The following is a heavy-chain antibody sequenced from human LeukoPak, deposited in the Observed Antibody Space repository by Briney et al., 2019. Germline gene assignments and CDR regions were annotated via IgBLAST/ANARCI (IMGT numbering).Heavy chain of an antibody. CDR2: IKQDGSEK. V-gene: IGHV3-7*03. Sequence: QPGGSLRLSCVGSGFNFSRYWMSWVRQAPGKGLEWVANIKQDGSEKHYVDSVKGRITISRDNAKNSVDLQMNSLRAEDTAVYYCAKVAPYDGGIVVVIDAFDIWGQGTMVTVSS. CDR1: GFNFSRYW. D-gene: IGHD3-22*01. CDR3: AKVAPYDGGIVVVIDAFDI. J-gene: IGHJ3*02.